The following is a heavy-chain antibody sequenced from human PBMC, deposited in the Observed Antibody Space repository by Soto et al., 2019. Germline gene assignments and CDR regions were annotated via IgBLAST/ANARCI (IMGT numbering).Heavy chain of an antibody. CDR1: RGTLRRGGSE. J-gene: IGHJ5*02. V-gene: IGHV4-39*02. CDR2: IYYGGST. Sequence: LPAALSNTGYISRGTLRRGGSECGMIAKDPRSGLKGIASIYYGGSTFYNSSLESRVTISVDMSKNLFSLKLSSVTATDTAVYCCTAQPAVRAAFEGFDPWRQGTLVTVSS. CDR3: TAQPAVRAAFEGFDP. D-gene: IGHD3-3*02.